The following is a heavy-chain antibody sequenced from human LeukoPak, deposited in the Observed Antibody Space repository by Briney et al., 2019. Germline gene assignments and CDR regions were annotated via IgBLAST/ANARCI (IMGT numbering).Heavy chain of an antibody. D-gene: IGHD3-10*01. V-gene: IGHV4-59*01. Sequence: ASETLSLTCTVSGGSISSYYWSWIRQPPGKGLEWIGYIYYSGSTNYSPSLKSRVTISVDTSKNQFSLKLSSVTAADTAVYYCARFAMVRGVIITDAFDIWGQGTMVTVSS. CDR3: ARFAMVRGVIITDAFDI. J-gene: IGHJ3*02. CDR2: IYYSGST. CDR1: GGSISSYY.